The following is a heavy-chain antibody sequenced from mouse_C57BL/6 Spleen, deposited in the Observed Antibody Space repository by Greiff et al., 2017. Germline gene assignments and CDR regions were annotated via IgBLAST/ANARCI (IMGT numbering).Heavy chain of an antibody. CDR2: ISDGGSYT. CDR3: ARENYYSNCWFAD. CDR1: GFTFSSYA. Sequence: EVKVVESGGGLVKPGGSLKLSCAASGFTFSSYAMSWVRQTPEKRLEWVATISDGGSYTYYPDNVTGRFTISRDNAKNNLYLQMSHLKSEDTAMYYCARENYYSNCWFADWGQGTLVTVSA. V-gene: IGHV5-4*01. D-gene: IGHD2-5*01. J-gene: IGHJ3*01.